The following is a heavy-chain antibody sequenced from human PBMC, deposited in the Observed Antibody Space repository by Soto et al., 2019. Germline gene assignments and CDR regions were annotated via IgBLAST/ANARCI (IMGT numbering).Heavy chain of an antibody. V-gene: IGHV4-31*03. Sequence: PSETLSLTCTVSGGSISNGDYYWTWIRQHPGKGLEWIGYIRYNGNTYYNASLKSRVSISIDTSKNQFSLKLTSVTAADTALYYCARRGFNYGHFDYWGQGSLVTVSS. CDR1: GGSISNGDYY. J-gene: IGHJ4*02. D-gene: IGHD5-18*01. CDR2: IRYNGNT. CDR3: ARRGFNYGHFDY.